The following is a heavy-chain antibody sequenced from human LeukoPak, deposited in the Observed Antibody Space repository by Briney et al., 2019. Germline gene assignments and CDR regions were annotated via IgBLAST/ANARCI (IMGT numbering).Heavy chain of an antibody. J-gene: IGHJ4*02. CDR1: GFTFSSYG. V-gene: IGHV3-30*02. Sequence: GGSLRLSCAASGFTFSSYGMHWVRQAPGKGLEWVAFIRYDGSNKYYADSVKGRFTISRDNSKNTLYLQMYSLRAEDTAVYYCAKDSWIGSSWTNYFDYWGQGTLVTVSS. CDR2: IRYDGSNK. D-gene: IGHD6-13*01. CDR3: AKDSWIGSSWTNYFDY.